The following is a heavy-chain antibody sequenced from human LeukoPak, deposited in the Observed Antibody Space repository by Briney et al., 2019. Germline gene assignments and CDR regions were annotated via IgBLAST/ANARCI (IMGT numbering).Heavy chain of an antibody. D-gene: IGHD3-16*01. J-gene: IGHJ4*02. CDR3: ARDRGELYGDYLDY. CDR2: IYYSGST. Sequence: PSETLSLTCTVSGGSISSYYWSWIRQPPGKGLEWIGYIYYSGSTNYNPSLKSRVTISVDTSKNQFSLKLSSVTAADTAVYYCARDRGELYGDYLDYWGQGTLVTVSS. CDR1: GGSISSYY. V-gene: IGHV4-59*01.